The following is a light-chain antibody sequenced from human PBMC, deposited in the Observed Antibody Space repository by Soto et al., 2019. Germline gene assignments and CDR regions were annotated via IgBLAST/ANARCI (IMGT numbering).Light chain of an antibody. CDR1: NSDVGIYDF. V-gene: IGLV2-14*01. J-gene: IGLJ1*01. CDR3: ISYAGIYPYV. CDR2: EVS. Sequence: QSVLTQPASVSGTPGQSITISCTGSNSDVGIYDFVSWYQHHPGRAPKLIVSEVSHRPSGVSNRFSGSKSGNTASLTISGLQSEDEADYYCISYAGIYPYVFGTGTKVTVL.